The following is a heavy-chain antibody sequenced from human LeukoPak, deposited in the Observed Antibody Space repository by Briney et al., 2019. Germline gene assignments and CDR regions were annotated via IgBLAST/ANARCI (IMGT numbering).Heavy chain of an antibody. J-gene: IGHJ2*01. CDR3: ARGGVVGATDYWYFDL. CDR2: ISYDGTNK. Sequence: GRSLRLSCVASGFTFSSYGMHWVRQAPGKGLEWVAIISYDGTNKYYADSVKGRFTISRDNSENTLYLQMNSLRAEDTAVYYCARGGVVGATDYWYFDLWGRGTLVTVSS. V-gene: IGHV3-30*03. CDR1: GFTFSSYG. D-gene: IGHD1-26*01.